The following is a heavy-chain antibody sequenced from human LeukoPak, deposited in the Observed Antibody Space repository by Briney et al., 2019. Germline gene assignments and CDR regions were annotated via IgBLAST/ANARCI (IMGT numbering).Heavy chain of an antibody. V-gene: IGHV4-39*01. CDR3: ASPLAASGLRAFDI. J-gene: IGHJ3*02. CDR2: IYDSGSS. D-gene: IGHD6-25*01. CDR1: GGSISSSSYH. Sequence: SETLSLACSVSGGSISSSSYHWGWIRQPPGKGLEWIGNIYDSGSSYYNPSLKSRVTISIDTSKNQFSLKLSSVTAADTAVYYCASPLAASGLRAFDIWGQGTMVTVSS.